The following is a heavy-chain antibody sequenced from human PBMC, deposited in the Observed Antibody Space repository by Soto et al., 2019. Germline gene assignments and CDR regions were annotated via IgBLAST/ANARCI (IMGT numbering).Heavy chain of an antibody. CDR2: INHSGST. V-gene: IGHV4-34*01. Sequence: QVQLQQWGAGLLKPSETLSLTCAVYGGSFSGYYWSWIRQPPGKGLEWIGEINHSGSTNYNPSLKIRVTISVDTSTNQFSLKLSSVTAADTAVYYCARGRGRNAFDIWGQGTMVTVSS. J-gene: IGHJ3*02. D-gene: IGHD2-15*01. CDR1: GGSFSGYY. CDR3: ARGRGRNAFDI.